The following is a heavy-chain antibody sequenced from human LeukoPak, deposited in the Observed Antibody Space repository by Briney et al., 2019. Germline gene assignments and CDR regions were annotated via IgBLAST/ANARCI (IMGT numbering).Heavy chain of an antibody. Sequence: PGGSLRLSCAASGLTFSSYWMSWVRQAPGKGLEWVANIKQDGSEKYYVDSVKGRFTISRDNAKNSLYLQMNSLRAEDTAVYYCARDRGSAAFDYWGQGTLVTVSS. CDR3: ARDRGSAAFDY. CDR2: IKQDGSEK. CDR1: GLTFSSYW. V-gene: IGHV3-7*01. J-gene: IGHJ4*02. D-gene: IGHD3-16*01.